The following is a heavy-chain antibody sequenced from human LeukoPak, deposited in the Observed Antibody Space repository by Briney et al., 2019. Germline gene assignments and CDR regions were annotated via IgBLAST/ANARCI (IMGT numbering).Heavy chain of an antibody. J-gene: IGHJ5*02. V-gene: IGHV4-39*01. CDR2: IYYSGST. CDR3: ARLQRSDYDFWSGYSGWFDP. CDR1: GGSISSGSYY. Sequence: SETLSLTCTVSGGSISSGSYYWSWIRQPAGKGLEWIGSIYYSGSTYYNPSLKSRVTISVDTSKNQFSLKLSSVTAADTAVYYCARLQRSDYDFWSGYSGWFDPWGQGTLVTVSS. D-gene: IGHD3-3*01.